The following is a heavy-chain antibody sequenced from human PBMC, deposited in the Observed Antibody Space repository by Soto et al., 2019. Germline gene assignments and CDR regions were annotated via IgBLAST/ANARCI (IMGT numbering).Heavy chain of an antibody. CDR3: ARDSSSRALFDY. J-gene: IGHJ4*02. Sequence: PGGSLRLSCAASGFTVSSNYMSWVRQAPGKGLEWVSVIYSGGSTYYADSVKGRFTISRDNSKNTLYLQMNSLRAEDTAVYYCARDSSSRALFDYWGQGTLVTVSS. CDR1: GFTVSSNY. CDR2: IYSGGST. V-gene: IGHV3-53*01. D-gene: IGHD6-13*01.